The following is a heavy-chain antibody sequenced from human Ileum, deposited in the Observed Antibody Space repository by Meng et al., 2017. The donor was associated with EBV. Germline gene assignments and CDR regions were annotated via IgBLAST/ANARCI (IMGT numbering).Heavy chain of an antibody. CDR3: ARVPGYCSGDGCVNWIDS. J-gene: IGHJ5*01. D-gene: IGHD2-15*01. CDR2: IYKTGNT. Sequence: QVQLQESGPGLVKPSETLSLTCNVSGDSVNSDDYYWSWVRQPSGKEPECIGHIYKTGNTYYNPSLKSRVTMSLDTSNNQFSLKLKSVTAADTAVYFCARVPGYCSGDGCVNWIDSWGQGTLVTVYS. V-gene: IGHV4-61*08. CDR1: GDSVNSDDYY.